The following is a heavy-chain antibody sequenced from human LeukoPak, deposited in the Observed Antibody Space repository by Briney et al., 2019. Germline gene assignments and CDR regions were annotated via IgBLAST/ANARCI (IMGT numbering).Heavy chain of an antibody. V-gene: IGHV1-69*01. CDR1: GGTFSSYA. CDR2: IIPIFGTA. J-gene: IGHJ3*02. D-gene: IGHD2-2*01. CDR3: AREAVGYCSSTSCLPRAFDI. Sequence: GSSVKVSCKASGGTFSSYAISWVRQAPGQGLEWRGGIIPIFGTANYAQKFQGRVTITADESTSTAYMELSSLRSEDTAVYYCAREAVGYCSSTSCLPRAFDIWGQGTMVTVSS.